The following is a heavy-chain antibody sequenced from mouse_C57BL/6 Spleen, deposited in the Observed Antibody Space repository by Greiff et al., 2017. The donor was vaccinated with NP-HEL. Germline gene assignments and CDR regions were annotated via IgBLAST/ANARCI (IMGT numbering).Heavy chain of an antibody. CDR2: IDPSDSYT. D-gene: IGHD3-2*02. V-gene: IGHV1-50*01. Sequence: VQLQQSGAELVKPGASVKLSCKASGYTFTSYWMQWVKQRPGQGLEWIGEIDPSDSYTNYNQKFKGKATLTVDTSSSTAYMQLSSLTSEDSAVYYCARRDSSGLHAMDYWGQGTSVTVSS. J-gene: IGHJ4*01. CDR3: ARRDSSGLHAMDY. CDR1: GYTFTSYW.